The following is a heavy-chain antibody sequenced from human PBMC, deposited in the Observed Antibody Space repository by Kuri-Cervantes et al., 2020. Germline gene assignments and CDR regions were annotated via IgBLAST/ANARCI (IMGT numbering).Heavy chain of an antibody. D-gene: IGHD1-14*01. CDR2: ISWNSGSI. J-gene: IGHJ5*02. CDR1: GFTFDDYA. V-gene: IGHV3-9*01. CDR3: AKVYHRRGPLSFDP. Sequence: GGSLRLSCAASGFTFDDYAMHWVRQAPGKGLEWVSGISWNSGSIGYADSVKGRFTISRDNAKNSLYLQMNSLRAEDTALYYCAKVYHRRGPLSFDPWGQGTLVTVSS.